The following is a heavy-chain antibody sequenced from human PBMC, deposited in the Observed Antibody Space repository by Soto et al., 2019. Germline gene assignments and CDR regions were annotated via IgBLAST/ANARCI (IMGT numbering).Heavy chain of an antibody. V-gene: IGHV4-61*08. J-gene: IGHJ5*02. CDR3: ARLDHKYYYDSSGYYYKVNWFDP. CDR1: GGSISSGGYY. Sequence: SETLSLTCAVSGGSISSGGYYWSWIRQPPGKGLEWIGYIYYSGSTNYNPSLKSRVTISVDTSKNQFSLKLSSVTAADTAVYYCARLDHKYYYDSSGYYYKVNWFDPWGQGTLVTVSS. CDR2: IYYSGST. D-gene: IGHD3-22*01.